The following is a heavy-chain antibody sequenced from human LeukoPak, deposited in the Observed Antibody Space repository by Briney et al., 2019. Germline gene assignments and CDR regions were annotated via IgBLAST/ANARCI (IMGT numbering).Heavy chain of an antibody. Sequence: SETLSLTCTVSGGSISSSYCSWIRQPPRQGLEWIGHIYYSGSTHYNPSLNSRVTISVDTSKIQFSLKLSSVTAADTAVYYCARHVGNSGSGSYLTYFDYWGQGTLVTVSS. CDR2: IYYSGST. CDR1: GGSISSSY. V-gene: IGHV4-59*08. D-gene: IGHD3-10*01. J-gene: IGHJ4*02. CDR3: ARHVGNSGSGSYLTYFDY.